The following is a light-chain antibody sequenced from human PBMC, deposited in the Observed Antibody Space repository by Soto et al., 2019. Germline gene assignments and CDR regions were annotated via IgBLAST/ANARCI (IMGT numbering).Light chain of an antibody. V-gene: IGKV1-5*01. Sequence: DIQMTQSPSTLSASVGDRVTITCRASQSISSWLAWYQQKPGKAPKLLIYDASSLESGVPSRFSGSGSGTEFTLTISSLQSEDSALYYCQHYNHWPQLSFGGGTKVDIK. CDR1: QSISSW. J-gene: IGKJ4*01. CDR3: QHYNHWPQLS. CDR2: DAS.